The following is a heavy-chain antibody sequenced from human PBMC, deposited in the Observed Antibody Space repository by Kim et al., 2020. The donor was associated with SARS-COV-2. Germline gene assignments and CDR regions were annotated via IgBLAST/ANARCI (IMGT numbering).Heavy chain of an antibody. J-gene: IGHJ3*02. V-gene: IGHV4-31*03. CDR2: IYYSGST. D-gene: IGHD3-22*01. CDR3: ARAFDSSGYRTGAFDI. CDR1: GGSISSGGYY. Sequence: SETLSLTCTVSGGSISSGGYYWSWIRQHPGKGLEWIGYIYYSGSTYYNTSLKSRVTISVDTSKNQFSLKLSSVTAADTAVYYCARAFDSSGYRTGAFDIWGQGTMVTVSS.